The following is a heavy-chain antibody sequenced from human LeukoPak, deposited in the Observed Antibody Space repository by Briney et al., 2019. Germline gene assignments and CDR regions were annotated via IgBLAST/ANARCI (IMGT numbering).Heavy chain of an antibody. D-gene: IGHD5-24*01. V-gene: IGHV4-34*01. CDR1: GGSFSGYY. CDR2: INHSGST. J-gene: IGHJ4*02. CDR3: ARGGRWLQFLFNY. Sequence: SGTLSLTCAVYGGSFSGYYWSWIRQPPGKGLEWIGEINHSGSTNYNPSLKSRVTISVDTSKNQFSLKLSSVTAADTAVYYCARGGRWLQFLFNYWGQGTLVTVSS.